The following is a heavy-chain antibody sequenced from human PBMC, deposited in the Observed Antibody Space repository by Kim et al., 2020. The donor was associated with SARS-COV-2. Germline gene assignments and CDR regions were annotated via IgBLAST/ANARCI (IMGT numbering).Heavy chain of an antibody. D-gene: IGHD3-10*01. CDR2: ISGSGGST. CDR3: AKAFITMVRGVAPFDY. CDR1: GLTFSSYA. V-gene: IGHV3-23*01. Sequence: GGSLRLSCAASGLTFSSYAMSWVRQAPGKGLEWVSAISGSGGSTYYADSVKGRFTISRDNSKNTLYLQMNSLRAEDTAVYYCAKAFITMVRGVAPFDYWGQGTLVTVSS. J-gene: IGHJ4*02.